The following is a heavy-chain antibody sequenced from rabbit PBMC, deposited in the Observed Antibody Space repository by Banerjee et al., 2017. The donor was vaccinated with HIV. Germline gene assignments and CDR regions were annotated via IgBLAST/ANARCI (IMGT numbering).Heavy chain of an antibody. D-gene: IGHD6-1*01. CDR3: ARSAGFPDYGYWWLDL. CDR2: IYTSIDNT. Sequence: QSLEESGGGLVKPEGSLTLTCTASGFSFSSLYWICWVRQAPGKGPEWIACIYTSIDNTWYASWVNGRFTISRSTSLNTVDLKITSLTAADTATYFCARSAGFPDYGYWWLDLWGPGTLVTVS. V-gene: IGHV1S43*01. J-gene: IGHJ5*01. CDR1: GFSFSSLYW.